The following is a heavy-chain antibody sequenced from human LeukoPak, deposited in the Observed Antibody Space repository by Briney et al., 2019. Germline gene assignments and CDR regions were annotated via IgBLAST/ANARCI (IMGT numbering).Heavy chain of an antibody. Sequence: PGGSLRLSCAASGFTFSSYGMHWVRQAPGKGQEWVAVIWYDGSNKYYADSVKGRFTISRDNSKNTLYLQMNSLRAEDTAVYYCARPLYYYDSSAQTGFDYWGQGTLVTVSS. CDR1: GFTFSSYG. CDR3: ARPLYYYDSSAQTGFDY. CDR2: IWYDGSNK. D-gene: IGHD3-22*01. V-gene: IGHV3-33*01. J-gene: IGHJ4*02.